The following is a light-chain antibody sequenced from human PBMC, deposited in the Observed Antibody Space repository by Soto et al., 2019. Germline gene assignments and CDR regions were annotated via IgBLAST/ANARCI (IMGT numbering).Light chain of an antibody. Sequence: DIQMNQSPSTLSASVGDRVTITCRASQRISNWLAWYQQKPGKAPKLVIYRASTLESGVPSRFSGCGSGTEFTLTISSLQPDDFATYFCQQYNSYSGTFGPGTKVDIK. CDR3: QQYNSYSGT. CDR1: QRISNW. J-gene: IGKJ3*01. CDR2: RAS. V-gene: IGKV1-5*03.